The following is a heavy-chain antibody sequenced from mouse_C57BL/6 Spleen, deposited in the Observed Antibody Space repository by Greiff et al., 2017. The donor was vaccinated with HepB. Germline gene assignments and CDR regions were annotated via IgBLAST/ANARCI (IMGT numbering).Heavy chain of an antibody. CDR1: GFNIKNTY. Sequence: VQLKESVADLVRPGASVKLSCTASGFNIKNTYMHWVKQRPEQGLEWIGRIDPANGNTKYAPKFQGKATITADTSSNTAYLKLSSLTSEDTAVYYCGHPKSVQLFCFAYWGQGTLVTVSA. D-gene: IGHD1-1*01. J-gene: IGHJ3*01. V-gene: IGHV14-3*01. CDR2: IDPANGNT. CDR3: GHPKSVQLFCFAY.